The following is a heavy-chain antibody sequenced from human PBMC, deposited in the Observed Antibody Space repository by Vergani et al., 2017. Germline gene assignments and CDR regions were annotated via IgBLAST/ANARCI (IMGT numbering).Heavy chain of an antibody. V-gene: IGHV3-21*01. CDR2: ISSSSSYI. CDR3: ARDPYGGGAFDY. D-gene: IGHD4-23*01. J-gene: IGHJ4*02. Sequence: EVQLVESGGGLVKPGGSLRLSCAASGFTFSSYSMNWVRQAPGKGLEWVSSISSSSSYIYYADSVKGRFTISRDNAKNSLYLQMNSLRAEDTAVYYCARDPYGGGAFDYWGQGTLVTVSS. CDR1: GFTFSSYS.